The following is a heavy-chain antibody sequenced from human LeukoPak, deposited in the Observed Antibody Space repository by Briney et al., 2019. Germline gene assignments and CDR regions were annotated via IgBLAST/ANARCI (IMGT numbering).Heavy chain of an antibody. CDR2: IYYSGST. V-gene: IGHV4-39*01. CDR1: GGSISSSSYY. J-gene: IGHJ5*02. Sequence: SETLSLTCTVSGGSISSSSYYWGWIRQPPGKGLEWIGSIYYSGSTYYNPSLKSRVTISVDTSKNQFSLKLSSVTAADTAVYYCARGLVMGRAGPLGRGWFDPWGQGTLVTVSS. CDR3: ARGLVMGRAGPLGRGWFDP. D-gene: IGHD3-10*01.